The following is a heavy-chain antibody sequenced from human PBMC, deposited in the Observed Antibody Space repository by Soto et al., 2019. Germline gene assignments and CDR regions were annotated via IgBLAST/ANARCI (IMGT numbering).Heavy chain of an antibody. Sequence: GGSLRLSCAASGFTFSSYWMSWVRQAPGKGLEWVANIKQDGSDKYYVDSVKGRFTISRDNSKNTLYLQMNSLRAEDTAVYYCAKDTYYHDSSGYYVFDYWGQGTLVTVSS. V-gene: IGHV3-7*04. D-gene: IGHD3-22*01. J-gene: IGHJ4*02. CDR1: GFTFSSYW. CDR3: AKDTYYHDSSGYYVFDY. CDR2: IKQDGSDK.